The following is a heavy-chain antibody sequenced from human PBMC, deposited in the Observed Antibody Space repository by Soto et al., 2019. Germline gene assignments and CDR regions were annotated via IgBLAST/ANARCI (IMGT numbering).Heavy chain of an antibody. V-gene: IGHV4-59*08. CDR3: ARHIALSGSFPLDY. J-gene: IGHJ4*02. CDR2: IYYSGST. CDR1: GGSISSYY. D-gene: IGHD3-3*01. Sequence: SETLSLTCTVSGGSISSYYWSWIRQPPGKGLEWIGYIYYSGSTNYNPSLKSRVTISVNTSENQFSLKLSSVTAADTAVYYCARHIALSGSFPLDYWGQGTLVTVSS.